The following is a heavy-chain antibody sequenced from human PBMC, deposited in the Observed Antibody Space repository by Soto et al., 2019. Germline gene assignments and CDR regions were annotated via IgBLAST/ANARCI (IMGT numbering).Heavy chain of an antibody. CDR2: IYWDDDK. J-gene: IGHJ5*02. D-gene: IGHD1-7*01. CDR3: AHNLVAGTSWFDP. CDR1: GFSLSTSGVG. V-gene: IGHV2-5*02. Sequence: QMTLKESGPPLVKPTQTLTLTCTFSGFSLSTSGVGVVWIRQPPGKALEWLGIIYWDDDKRYRPSLKSRLTITNDTSKNEVVLTTTNMDPVDTGTYYCAHNLVAGTSWFDPWGQGTLVTVSS.